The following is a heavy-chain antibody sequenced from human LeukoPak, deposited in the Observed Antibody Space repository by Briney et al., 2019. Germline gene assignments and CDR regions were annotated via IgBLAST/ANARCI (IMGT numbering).Heavy chain of an antibody. V-gene: IGHV1-69*05. D-gene: IGHD6-6*01. CDR2: IIPIFGTA. CDR3: ARESVRALDYCYYMDV. CDR1: GYTFTSYY. Sequence: SVKVSCKASGYTFTSYYMHWVRQAPGQGLEWMGGIIPIFGTANYAQKFQGRVTITTDESTSTAYMELSSLRSEDTAVYYCARESVRALDYCYYMDVWGKGTTVTVSS. J-gene: IGHJ6*03.